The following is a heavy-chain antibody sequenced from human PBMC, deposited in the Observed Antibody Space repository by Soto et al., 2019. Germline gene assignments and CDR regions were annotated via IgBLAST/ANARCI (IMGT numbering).Heavy chain of an antibody. V-gene: IGHV3-33*01. CDR2: IWYDGSNK. Sequence: FTFSSYGMHWVRQAPGKGLEWVAVIWYDGSNKYYADSVKGRFTISRDNSKNTLYLQMNSLRAEDTAVYYCARDSQQQLDHWGQGTLVTVSS. J-gene: IGHJ4*02. D-gene: IGHD6-13*01. CDR1: FTFSSYG. CDR3: ARDSQQQLDH.